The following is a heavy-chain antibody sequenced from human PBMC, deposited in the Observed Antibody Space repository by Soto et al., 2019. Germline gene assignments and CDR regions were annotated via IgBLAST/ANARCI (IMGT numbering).Heavy chain of an antibody. D-gene: IGHD3-3*01. J-gene: IGHJ4*02. Sequence: GGSLRLSCAASGFTFSSYGMHWVRQAPGKGLEWVAVIWYDGSNKYYADSVKGRFTISRDNSKNTLYLQMNSLRAEDTAVYYCARDQDTRYYDFWSGYYTSPTFDYWGQGTLVTVSS. V-gene: IGHV3-33*01. CDR3: ARDQDTRYYDFWSGYYTSPTFDY. CDR1: GFTFSSYG. CDR2: IWYDGSNK.